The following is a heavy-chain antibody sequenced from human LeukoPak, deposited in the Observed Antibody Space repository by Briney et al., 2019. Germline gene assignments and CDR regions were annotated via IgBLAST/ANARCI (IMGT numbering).Heavy chain of an antibody. J-gene: IGHJ6*03. CDR1: GYTFTDYY. V-gene: IGHV1-2*02. CDR2: INPDSGYT. D-gene: IGHD3-3*01. CDR3: ATDPRTTVFGTFRYYYMDV. Sequence: ASVKVSCKTSGYTFTDYYIHWVRQAPGQGHEWMGWINPDSGYTNYAQKFQGRVTMTRDTSINTAYMELSRLTSDDTAVYYCATDPRTTVFGTFRYYYMDVWGEGTTVAVSS.